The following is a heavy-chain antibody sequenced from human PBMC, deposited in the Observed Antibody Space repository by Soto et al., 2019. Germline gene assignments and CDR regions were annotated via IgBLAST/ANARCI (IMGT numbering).Heavy chain of an antibody. CDR3: ARXVVVPAAFYYYYYGMDV. CDR2: IKQDGSEK. Sequence: QTGGSLRLSCAASGFTFSSYWMSWVRQAPGKGLEWVANIKQDGSEKYYVDSVKGRFTISRDNAKNSLYLQMNSLRAEDTAVYYCARXVVVPAAFYYYYYGMDVWGQGTTVTVSS. D-gene: IGHD2-2*01. J-gene: IGHJ6*02. V-gene: IGHV3-7*01. CDR1: GFTFSSYW.